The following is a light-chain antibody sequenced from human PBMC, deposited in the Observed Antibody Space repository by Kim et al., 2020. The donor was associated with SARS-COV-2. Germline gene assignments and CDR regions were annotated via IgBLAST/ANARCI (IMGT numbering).Light chain of an antibody. J-gene: IGLJ1*01. CDR2: DVN. CDR1: SSDVGTYNY. V-gene: IGLV2-14*03. Sequence: QSALTQPTSVSGSPGQSITISCTGTSSDVGTYNYVSWYQQYPGKAPKLMIYDVNKRPSGVSNRFSGSKAGNTASLTISGLQAADEADYYCSSYATSRSYVFGTGTKVTVL. CDR3: SSYATSRSYV.